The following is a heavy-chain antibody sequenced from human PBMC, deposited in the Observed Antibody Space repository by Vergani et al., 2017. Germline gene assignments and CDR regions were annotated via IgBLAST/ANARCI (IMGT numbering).Heavy chain of an antibody. Sequence: QVQLVQSGAEVKKPGSSVKVSCKPSGGTFSSYAISWVRQAPGQGLEWMGGFDPEDGETIYAQKFQGRVTMTEDTSTDTAYMELSSLRSEDTAVYYCATATTGGYSGYDFDYWGQGTLVTVSS. CDR3: ATATTGGYSGYDFDY. CDR2: FDPEDGET. CDR1: GGTFSSYA. D-gene: IGHD5-12*01. V-gene: IGHV1-24*01. J-gene: IGHJ4*02.